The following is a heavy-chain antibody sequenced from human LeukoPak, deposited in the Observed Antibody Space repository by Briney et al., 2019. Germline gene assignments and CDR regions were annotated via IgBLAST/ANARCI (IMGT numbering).Heavy chain of an antibody. CDR2: ISTKNGDT. CDR3: ARFLTVTNSWYFDL. J-gene: IGHJ2*01. Sequence: GASVKVSCKASGYSFTSYGITWVRQAPGQGREWMGWISTKNGDTNYAQKLQGRVTMTTDTSTSTAYMELRSLRSDDTAVYYCARFLTVTNSWYFDLWGRGTLVTVSS. D-gene: IGHD4-17*01. CDR1: GYSFTSYG. V-gene: IGHV1-18*04.